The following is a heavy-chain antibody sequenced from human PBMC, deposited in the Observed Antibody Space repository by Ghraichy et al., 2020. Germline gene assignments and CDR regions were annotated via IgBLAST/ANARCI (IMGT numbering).Heavy chain of an antibody. J-gene: IGHJ6*02. CDR2: TYYRSKWYN. CDR3: VRALYSDSSGYAFGMDV. D-gene: IGHD3-22*01. CDR1: GDSVSSNSAA. V-gene: IGHV6-1*01. Sequence: SQTLSLTCAISGDSVSSNSAAWNWIRQSPSRGLEWLGRTYYRSKWYNDYAISVKSRITINPDTSKNQFSLQVNSVTPEDTAVYYCVRALYSDSSGYAFGMDVWGQGTTVTVSS.